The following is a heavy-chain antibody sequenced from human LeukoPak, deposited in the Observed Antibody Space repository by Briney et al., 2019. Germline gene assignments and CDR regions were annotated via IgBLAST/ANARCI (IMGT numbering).Heavy chain of an antibody. CDR3: STGGSSGWSDF. D-gene: IGHD6-19*01. CDR2: ISSDGSNE. CDR1: GLTFSTYY. V-gene: IGHV3-30-3*01. J-gene: IGHJ4*02. Sequence: GGSLRLSCAASGLTFSTYYMHWVRQAPGKGLEWVAVISSDGSNEYYADSVKGRFTISRDNSKNTVFLQMNNLRLEDTAVYHCSTGGSSGWSDFWGQGTLVTVSS.